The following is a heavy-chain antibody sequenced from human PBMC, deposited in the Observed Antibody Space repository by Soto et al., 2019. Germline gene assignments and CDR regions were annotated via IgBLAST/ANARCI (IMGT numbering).Heavy chain of an antibody. V-gene: IGHV3-11*05. CDR2: ISRGRSYT. D-gene: IGHD3-22*01. CDR3: ARGSRMIEVVTNFYYYGMDV. J-gene: IGHJ6*02. Sequence: PGGSLRLSCAASGFTFSDHSVSWIRQAPGKGLEWFSYISRGRSYTNYADSVKGRFTVSRDNAKNSLYLQMNSLRAEDTAVYYCARGSRMIEVVTNFYYYGMDVWGQGTTVTVSS. CDR1: GFTFSDHS.